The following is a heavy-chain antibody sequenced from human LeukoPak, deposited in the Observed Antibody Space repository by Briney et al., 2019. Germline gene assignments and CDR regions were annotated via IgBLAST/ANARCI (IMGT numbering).Heavy chain of an antibody. CDR3: ARRAYYYDSSGYKGVPRIAFDI. CDR1: GGSISSYY. D-gene: IGHD3-22*01. V-gene: IGHV4-59*01. J-gene: IGHJ3*02. CDR2: IYYSGST. Sequence: RASETLSLTCTVSGGSISSYYWSWIRQPPGKGLEWIGYIYYSGSTNYNPSLKSRVTISVDTSKNQFSLKLSSVTAADTAVYYCARRAYYYDSSGYKGVPRIAFDIWGQGTMVTVSS.